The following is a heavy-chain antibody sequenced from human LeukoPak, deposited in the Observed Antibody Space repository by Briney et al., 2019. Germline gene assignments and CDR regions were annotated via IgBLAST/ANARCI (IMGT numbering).Heavy chain of an antibody. J-gene: IGHJ4*02. CDR3: ARHRSSWLIDY. Sequence: GGSPRLSCAASGFTFNTYAMSWVRQAPRERLQGVSGISDSGGNTYYADSVRGRFTISRDNSKNTLYLQMNSLRAEDTAVYYCARHRSSWLIDYWGQGTLVTVSS. CDR1: GFTFNTYA. V-gene: IGHV3-23*01. D-gene: IGHD6-6*01. CDR2: ISDSGGNT.